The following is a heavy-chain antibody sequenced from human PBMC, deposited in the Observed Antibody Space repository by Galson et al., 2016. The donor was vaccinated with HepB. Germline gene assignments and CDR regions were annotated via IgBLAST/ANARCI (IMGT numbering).Heavy chain of an antibody. CDR3: AKAVRDTRGYCRGFLDL. D-gene: IGHD2-15*01. V-gene: IGHV3-33*03. J-gene: IGHJ2*01. CDR1: GFTFSSYV. Sequence: SLRLSCAASGFTFSSYVMHWVRQPPGKGLEWVAIMWYDGSNIFYADSEKGRFTISRDNSKKTLYLQMNTLMVEDTAVYYCAKAVRDTRGYCRGFLDLWGRGTLASVSS. CDR2: MWYDGSNI.